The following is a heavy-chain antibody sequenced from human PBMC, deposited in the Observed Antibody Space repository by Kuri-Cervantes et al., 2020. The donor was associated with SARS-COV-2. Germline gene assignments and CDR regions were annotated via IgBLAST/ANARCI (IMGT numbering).Heavy chain of an antibody. J-gene: IGHJ6*03. D-gene: IGHD5-18*01. CDR1: GFTFSSYA. CDR3: ARGGYSTRPPSYYYYMDV. Sequence: GGSLRLSCAASGFTFSSYAMSWVRQAPGKGLEWVSTISAAGGSAYYADSVKGRFTISRDNAKNTLYLQMNSLRAEDTAVYYCARGGYSTRPPSYYYYMDVWGKGTTVTVSS. CDR2: ISAAGGSA. V-gene: IGHV3-23*01.